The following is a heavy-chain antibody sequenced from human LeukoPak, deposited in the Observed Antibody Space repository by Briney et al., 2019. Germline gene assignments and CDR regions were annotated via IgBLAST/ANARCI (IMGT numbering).Heavy chain of an antibody. CDR1: GFTFSSSG. CDR3: ARDHSYYFDY. J-gene: IGHJ4*02. V-gene: IGHV3-33*01. D-gene: IGHD2-21*01. CDR2: IWYDGSNK. Sequence: GGSLRLSCAASGFTFSSSGMHWVRQAPGKGLEWVAGIWYDGSNKYYVDSVKGRFTISRDNSKNPLYLQMNSLRAEDTAVYYCARDHSYYFDYWGQGILVTVSS.